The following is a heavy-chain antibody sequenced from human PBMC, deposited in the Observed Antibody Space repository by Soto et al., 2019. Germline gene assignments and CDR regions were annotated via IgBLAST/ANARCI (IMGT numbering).Heavy chain of an antibody. CDR3: ARDVVVAASYYYYYYGMDV. J-gene: IGHJ6*02. CDR2: IIPILGIA. Sequence: SVKVSCKASGGTFSSYTISWVRQAPGQGLEWMGRIIPILGIANYAQKFQGRVTITADKSTSTAYMELSSLRSEDTAVYYCARDVVVAASYYYYYYGMDVWGQGTTVTVSS. V-gene: IGHV1-69*04. D-gene: IGHD2-15*01. CDR1: GGTFSSYT.